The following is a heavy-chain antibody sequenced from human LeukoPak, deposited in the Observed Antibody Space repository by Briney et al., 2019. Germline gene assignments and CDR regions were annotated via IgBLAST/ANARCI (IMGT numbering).Heavy chain of an antibody. D-gene: IGHD2-2*01. CDR3: ALDIVVVPAAMRVAAAGTGYYYYGMDV. J-gene: IGHJ6*02. Sequence: SVKVSCKASGGTFSSYAISWVRQAPGQGLEWMGGIIPIFGTANYAQKFQGRVTITANESTSTAYMELSSLRSEDTAVYYCALDIVVVPAAMRVAAAGTGYYYYGMDVWGQGTTVTVSS. CDR2: IIPIFGTA. CDR1: GGTFSSYA. V-gene: IGHV1-69*13.